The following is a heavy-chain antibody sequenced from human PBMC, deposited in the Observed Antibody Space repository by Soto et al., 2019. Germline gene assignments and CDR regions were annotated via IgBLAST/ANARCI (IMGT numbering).Heavy chain of an antibody. CDR3: ASIPPSAVGATTEVDY. CDR2: INGDGTSI. V-gene: IGHV3-74*01. CDR1: GFTFSIHC. J-gene: IGHJ4*02. Sequence: GGSLRLACAPSGFTFSIHCMQWVRQVPGKVPLWVSRINGDGTSIGYAASVKGRFTTSXXXAXXTXXLQXNXXRTEHPALYYCASIPPSAVGATTEVDYWGQGP. D-gene: IGHD1-26*01.